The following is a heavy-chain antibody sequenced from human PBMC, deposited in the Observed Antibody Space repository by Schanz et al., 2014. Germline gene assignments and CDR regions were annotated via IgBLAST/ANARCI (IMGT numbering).Heavy chain of an antibody. D-gene: IGHD3-22*01. V-gene: IGHV3-23*01. J-gene: IGHJ4*02. Sequence: EVQLLESGGGLVQPGGSLRLSCLASGFAFSSYGMNWLRQAPGRGLEWVSIISGSGGNTYYADAVRGRFTISRDNSKNTLYLQMNSLRAEDTAVYYCAKDRSWDYDSSGYFDYWGQGTLVTVSS. CDR2: ISGSGGNT. CDR3: AKDRSWDYDSSGYFDY. CDR1: GFAFSSYG.